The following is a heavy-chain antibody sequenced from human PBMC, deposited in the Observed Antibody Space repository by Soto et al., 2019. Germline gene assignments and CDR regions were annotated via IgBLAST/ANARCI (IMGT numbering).Heavy chain of an antibody. D-gene: IGHD1-26*01. V-gene: IGHV3-21*01. Sequence: EVQLVESGGGLVKPGGSLRLSCAASGFTFSSYSMNWVRQAPGKGLEWVSSISSSSSYIYYADSVKGRFTISRDNAKNSLYLKMNSLRAEDTAVYYCARDEWELRAFDIWGQGTMVTVSS. CDR1: GFTFSSYS. CDR2: ISSSSSYI. CDR3: ARDEWELRAFDI. J-gene: IGHJ3*02.